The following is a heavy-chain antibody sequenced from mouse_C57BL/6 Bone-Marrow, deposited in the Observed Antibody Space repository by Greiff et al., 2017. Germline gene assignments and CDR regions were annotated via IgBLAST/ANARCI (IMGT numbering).Heavy chain of an antibody. CDR3: ARSGVRDCGGSSS. D-gene: IGHD1-1*01. CDR2: IYPRSGNT. J-gene: IGHJ2*01. CDR1: GYTFTSYG. V-gene: IGHV1-81*01. Sequence: VQLQQSGAELARPGASVKLSCKASGYTFTSYGICWVKQSTGQGLEWIGEIYPRSGNTYYNEKFKGKATLTADKSSSTAYMELRSLTSEDSAVYFCARSGVRDCGGSSSWGQGTTLTVSS.